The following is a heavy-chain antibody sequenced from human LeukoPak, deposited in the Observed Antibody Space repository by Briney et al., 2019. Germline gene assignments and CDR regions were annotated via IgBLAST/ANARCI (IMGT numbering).Heavy chain of an antibody. D-gene: IGHD1-7*01. Sequence: GGSLRLSCAASGFTFSSYVMSWVRQAPGTGLEWVSVISGSGGNTYYADSVKGRFTISRDNAKNSLYLQMNILRAEDTAVYYCARESGSGTASSLFDYWGQGTLVTVSS. V-gene: IGHV3-23*01. CDR1: GFTFSSYV. CDR3: ARESGSGTASSLFDY. CDR2: ISGSGGNT. J-gene: IGHJ4*02.